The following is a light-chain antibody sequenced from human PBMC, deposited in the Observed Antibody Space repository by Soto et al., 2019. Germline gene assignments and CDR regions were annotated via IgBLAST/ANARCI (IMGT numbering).Light chain of an antibody. CDR3: SSYTTSSTLV. Sequence: QSVLTQPASVSGSPGQSITISCTGTSSDVGGYNFVSWYQQYPGTAPKVMIYEANNRPSGVSDRFSGSKSGNTASLTISGLQAEDEADYYCSSYTTSSTLVFGTGTKGTVL. CDR1: SSDVGGYNF. CDR2: EAN. V-gene: IGLV2-14*01. J-gene: IGLJ1*01.